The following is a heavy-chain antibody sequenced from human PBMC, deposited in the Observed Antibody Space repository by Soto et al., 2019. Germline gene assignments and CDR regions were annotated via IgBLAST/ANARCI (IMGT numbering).Heavy chain of an antibody. Sequence: QVPLVQSGAEVMEPGASVKVSCKASGYTFTTYAMHWVRQAPGQRLEWMGWINGGNGDTKSSQKFQGRVAITRDTSASTPYMELSSLRSEDTAVYYCARGPNALLGYYTTSCCYLDYWGHGTLVTVSS. V-gene: IGHV1-3*01. J-gene: IGHJ4*01. CDR2: INGGNGDT. D-gene: IGHD3-3*01. CDR1: GYTFTTYA. CDR3: ARGPNALLGYYTTSCCYLDY.